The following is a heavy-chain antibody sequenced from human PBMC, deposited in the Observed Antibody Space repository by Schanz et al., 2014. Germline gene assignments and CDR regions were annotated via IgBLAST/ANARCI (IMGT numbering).Heavy chain of an antibody. CDR2: VYHSGGT. CDR3: ARSVGMVRRYFDS. J-gene: IGHJ4*02. V-gene: IGHV4-4*02. CDR1: GGSISNANW. D-gene: IGHD5-18*01. Sequence: QVQLQESGPGLVKPSGTLSLTCAVSGGSISNANWWSWVRQPPGKGLQWIGEVYHSGGTNYNPSLKGRVTISLAVSKNQFSLRLTSVTAADTAVYYCARSVGMVRRYFDSWGQGNLVTVSS.